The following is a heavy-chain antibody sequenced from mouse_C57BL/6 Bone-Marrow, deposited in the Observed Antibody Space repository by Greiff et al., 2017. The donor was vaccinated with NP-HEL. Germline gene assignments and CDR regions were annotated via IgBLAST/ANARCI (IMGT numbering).Heavy chain of an antibody. CDR1: GYAFTNYL. Sequence: VQLQQSGAELVRPGTSVKVSCKASGYAFTNYLIEWVKQRPGQGLEWIGVINPGSGGTNYNEKFKGKATLTADKSSSTAYMQLSSLTSEDSAVYFCARCPYDGYSHYYFDYWGQGTTLTVSS. CDR3: ARCPYDGYSHYYFDY. J-gene: IGHJ2*01. V-gene: IGHV1-54*01. CDR2: INPGSGGT. D-gene: IGHD2-3*01.